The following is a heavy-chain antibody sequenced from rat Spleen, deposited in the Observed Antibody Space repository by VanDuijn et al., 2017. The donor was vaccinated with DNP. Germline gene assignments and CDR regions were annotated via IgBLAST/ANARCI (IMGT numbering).Heavy chain of an antibody. J-gene: IGHJ3*01. CDR2: INTGSGGP. Sequence: QIQLQQSGGELAKPGSSVKISCKASGYTFTSYYISWIKQTTGQGLEFIGYINTGSGGPNYNEKFKGKATLTVDKSSTTAFMQLSSLTPDDSAVYYCARGRTTTGFAYWGQGTLVTVSS. V-gene: IGHV1-43*01. CDR1: GYTFTSYY. CDR3: ARGRTTTGFAY. D-gene: IGHD1-10*01.